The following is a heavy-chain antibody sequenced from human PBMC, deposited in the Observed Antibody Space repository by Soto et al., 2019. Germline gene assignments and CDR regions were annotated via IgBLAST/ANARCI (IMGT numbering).Heavy chain of an antibody. Sequence: QVQLVESGGGVVQPGRSLRLSCAASGFTFSSYAMHWVRQALGKGLEWVAVISYDGGNKYYADSVKGRFTISRDNSKNTLYLQMNSLRAEDTAVYYCARDRLRYNWNDFPYYYYGMDVWGQGTTVTVSS. CDR3: ARDRLRYNWNDFPYYYYGMDV. CDR2: ISYDGGNK. V-gene: IGHV3-30-3*01. J-gene: IGHJ6*02. D-gene: IGHD1-1*01. CDR1: GFTFSSYA.